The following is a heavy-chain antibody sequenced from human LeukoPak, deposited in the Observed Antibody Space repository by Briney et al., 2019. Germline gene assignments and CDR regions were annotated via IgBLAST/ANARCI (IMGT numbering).Heavy chain of an antibody. D-gene: IGHD5-24*01. CDR1: GYTFNNYG. CDR3: AREDEKDAFDI. CDR2: ISAYNGNT. J-gene: IGHJ3*02. V-gene: IGHV1-18*01. Sequence: ASVKVSCKASGYTFNNYGITWVRQAPGQGLEWMGWISAYNGNTNYAQKFQGRVTITTDESTSTAYMELSSLRSEDTAVYYCAREDEKDAFDIWGQGTMVTVSS.